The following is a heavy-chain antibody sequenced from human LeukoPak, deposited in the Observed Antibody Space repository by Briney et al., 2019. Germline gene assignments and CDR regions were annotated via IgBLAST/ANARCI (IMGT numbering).Heavy chain of an antibody. J-gene: IGHJ4*02. D-gene: IGHD5-24*01. CDR2: IKQDGSEK. Sequence: PGGSLRLSCAASGFAFGSYSISWVRQAPGKGLEWVANIKQDGSEKYYVDSVKGRFTISRDNAKNSLYLQMNSLRAEDTAVYYCARGGDGYNSDYFDYWGQGTLVTVSS. CDR1: GFAFGSYS. CDR3: ARGGDGYNSDYFDY. V-gene: IGHV3-7*01.